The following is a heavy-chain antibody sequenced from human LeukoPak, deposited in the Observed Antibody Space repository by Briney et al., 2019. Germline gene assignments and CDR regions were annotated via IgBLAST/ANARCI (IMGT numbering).Heavy chain of an antibody. Sequence: KASETLSLTCSVSGYSISSGYYWGWIRQPPGKGLEWIGSIYESGSTYYNPSLKSRVTVSVDTSNNQFSLKLSSVTAADTAMYYCARMGYFDWSFDYWGQGTLVTVSS. V-gene: IGHV4-38-2*02. D-gene: IGHD3-9*01. CDR2: IYESGST. CDR1: GYSISSGYY. CDR3: ARMGYFDWSFDY. J-gene: IGHJ4*02.